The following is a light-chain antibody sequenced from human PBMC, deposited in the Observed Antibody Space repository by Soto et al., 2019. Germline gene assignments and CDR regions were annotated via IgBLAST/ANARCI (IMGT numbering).Light chain of an antibody. CDR3: QQDSRYSWT. J-gene: IGKJ1*01. CDR2: RAS. V-gene: IGKV1-5*03. Sequence: DIQMTQSPSTLSTSVGDRVTISCRASQSISSWLAWYQQKPGEAPNLLIYRASSLQSGVPSRFSGSGSGTEFTLTIRSLQPDDFATYYCQQDSRYSWTFGQGTKVEFK. CDR1: QSISSW.